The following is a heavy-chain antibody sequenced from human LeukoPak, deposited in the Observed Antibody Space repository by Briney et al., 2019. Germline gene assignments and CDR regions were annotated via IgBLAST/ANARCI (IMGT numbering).Heavy chain of an antibody. CDR3: ATSRDGYNHFDY. D-gene: IGHD5-24*01. CDR2: IYHRGNT. CDR1: GDSITTSNW. J-gene: IGHJ4*02. Sequence: SGTLSLTCVVSGDSITTSNWWNWVRQPPGKGLEWIGKIYHRGNTNNSPSLKSRVTMSVDRSKNQFSLNLTSVTAADTAVYYCATSRDGYNHFDYWGQGILVTVSS. V-gene: IGHV4-4*02.